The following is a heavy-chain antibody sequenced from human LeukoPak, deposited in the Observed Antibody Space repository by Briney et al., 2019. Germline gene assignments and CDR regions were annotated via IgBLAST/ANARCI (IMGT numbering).Heavy chain of an antibody. D-gene: IGHD2-2*01. CDR3: ARLYCSSASCSRGGGFDY. Sequence: IGSPSCSPSLDSRVTISADTSQNQFSLKLSSVTAADTAVYYCARLYCSSASCSRGGGFDYWGQGTLVTVSS. J-gene: IGHJ4*02. V-gene: IGHV4-31*02. CDR2: IGSP.